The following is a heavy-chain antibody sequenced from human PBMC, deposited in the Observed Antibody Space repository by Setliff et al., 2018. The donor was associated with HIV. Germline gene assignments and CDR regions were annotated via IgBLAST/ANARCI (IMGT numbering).Heavy chain of an antibody. V-gene: IGHV1-69-2*01. CDR3: ATEGPPPRTSDFEY. D-gene: IGHD1-1*01. CDR2: VDPEGGET. J-gene: IGHJ4*02. CDR1: GYTFTDYY. Sequence: ASVKVSCKGSGYTFTDYYLHWVQQAPGKGPEWMGRVDPEGGETRYAEKFQGRVTMTADTSTDTAYMELSSVRSEDTAVYYCATEGPPPRTSDFEYWGKGTLVTVSS.